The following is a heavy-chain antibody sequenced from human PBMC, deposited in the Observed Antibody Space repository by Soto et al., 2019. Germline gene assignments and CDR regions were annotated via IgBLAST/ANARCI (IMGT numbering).Heavy chain of an antibody. V-gene: IGHV4-38-2*01. J-gene: IGHJ6*02. CDR2: IYHSGST. Sequence: NPSETLSLTCAVSGYSISSGYYWGWIRQPPGKGLEWIGSIYHSGSTYYNPSLKSRVTISVDTSKNQFSLKLSSVTAADTAVYYCARKSPLYYGMDVWGQGTTVTVSS. CDR3: ARKSPLYYGMDV. CDR1: GYSISSGYY.